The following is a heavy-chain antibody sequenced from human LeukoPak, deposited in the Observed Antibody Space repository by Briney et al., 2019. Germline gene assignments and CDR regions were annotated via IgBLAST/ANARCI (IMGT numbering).Heavy chain of an antibody. CDR3: ARDLPTVGATTSLDY. J-gene: IGHJ4*02. V-gene: IGHV1-2*02. D-gene: IGHD1-26*01. Sequence: ASVKVSCKASGDTFTSYYMHWVRQAPGQGLEWMGWINPNSGGTNYAQKFQGRVTMTRDTSISTAYMELSRLRSDDTAVYYCARDLPTVGATTSLDYWGQGTLVTVSS. CDR2: INPNSGGT. CDR1: GDTFTSYY.